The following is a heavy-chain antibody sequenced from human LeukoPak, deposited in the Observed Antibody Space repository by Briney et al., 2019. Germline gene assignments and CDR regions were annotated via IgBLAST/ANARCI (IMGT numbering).Heavy chain of an antibody. J-gene: IGHJ4*02. CDR2: ISSGSSYI. V-gene: IGHV3-21*03. CDR3: ASHRSSGWYDSTFDY. Sequence: PGGSLRLSCAASGFTFSSYSMNWVRQAPGKGLEWVSSISSGSSYIYYADSVKGRFTISRDNAKNSLYLQMNSLRAEDTAVYYCASHRSSGWYDSTFDYWGQGTLVTVSS. D-gene: IGHD6-19*01. CDR1: GFTFSSYS.